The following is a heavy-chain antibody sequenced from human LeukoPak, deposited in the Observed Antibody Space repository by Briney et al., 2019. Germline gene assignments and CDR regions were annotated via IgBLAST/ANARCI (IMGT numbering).Heavy chain of an antibody. V-gene: IGHV3-15*01. CDR1: GFTFSNAW. J-gene: IGHJ6*03. Sequence: GGSLRLSCAASGFTFSNAWMSWVRQAPGKGLEWVGRIKSKTDGGTTDYAAPVKGRFTISRDDSKNTLYLQMNSLKTEDTAVYYCTTEMDYSDYGAWYYYYYMDVWGKGTTVTVSS. D-gene: IGHD4-11*01. CDR3: TTEMDYSDYGAWYYYYYMDV. CDR2: IKSKTDGGTT.